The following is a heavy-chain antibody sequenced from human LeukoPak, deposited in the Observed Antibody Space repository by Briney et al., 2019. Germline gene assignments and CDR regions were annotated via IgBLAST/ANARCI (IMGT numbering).Heavy chain of an antibody. CDR3: ARGWGIGY. CDR2: ISGSGSDI. V-gene: IGHV3-48*03. D-gene: IGHD7-27*01. J-gene: IGHJ4*02. Sequence: GGSLRLSCAASGFTFNSYEMNWVRQAPGKGLEWVSYISGSGSDINYADSVKGRFTISRDNAKNSLYLQMNSLRGEDTAVYYCARGWGIGYWGQGTLVTVSS. CDR1: GFTFNSYE.